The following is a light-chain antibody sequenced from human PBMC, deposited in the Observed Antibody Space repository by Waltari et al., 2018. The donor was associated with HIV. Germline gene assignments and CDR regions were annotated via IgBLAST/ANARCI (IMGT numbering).Light chain of an antibody. V-gene: IGLV2-8*01. CDR2: EVT. CDR1: SSDIGGF. Sequence: QSALTQPPSASGSPGQSVTISCTGTSSDIGGFVSWYQQHSGKAPKLMIYEVTKRPSGVPDRFSGSPPGDSASLTVSGLQAEDEADYYCGSYTGDESPDVVFGAGTKLTVL. CDR3: GSYTGDESPDVV. J-gene: IGLJ2*01.